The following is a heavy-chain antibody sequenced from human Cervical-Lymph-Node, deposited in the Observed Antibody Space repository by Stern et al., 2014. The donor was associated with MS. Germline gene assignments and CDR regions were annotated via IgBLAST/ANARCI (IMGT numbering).Heavy chain of an antibody. D-gene: IGHD6-19*01. J-gene: IGHJ4*02. V-gene: IGHV3-11*01. CDR2: ISSSGSTI. Sequence: DQLVESGGGLVKPGGSLRLSCAASGFTFSDYYMSWIRQAPGKGLEWVSYISSSGSTIYYADSVKGRFTISRDNAKNSLYLQMNSLRAEDTAVYYCARDGIAVAGTPPDSDFDYWGQGTLVTVSS. CDR1: GFTFSDYY. CDR3: ARDGIAVAGTPPDSDFDY.